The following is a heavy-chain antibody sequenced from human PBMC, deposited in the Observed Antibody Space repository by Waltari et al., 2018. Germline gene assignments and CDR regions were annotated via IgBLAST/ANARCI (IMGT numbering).Heavy chain of an antibody. CDR1: GASIRSYF. V-gene: IGHV4-59*01. J-gene: IGHJ6*03. Sequence: QVQLQESGPGLVKSSETLSLTCTVSGASIRSYFWIWIRQSPGKGLEWIGYMYHSGSTNYSPSLKSRVTISVDTSKNQFFLKLSSVTAADTAVYYCAKGVVVTTMNFYYYMDVWGKGTPVTVSS. CDR3: AKGVVVTTMNFYYYMDV. D-gene: IGHD2-21*02. CDR2: MYHSGST.